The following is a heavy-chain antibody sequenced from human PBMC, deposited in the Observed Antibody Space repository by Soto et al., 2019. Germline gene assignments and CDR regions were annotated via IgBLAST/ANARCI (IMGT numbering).Heavy chain of an antibody. J-gene: IGHJ6*03. CDR3: ARVHYRYYYMDV. CDR1: GFTFSSYS. V-gene: IGHV3-21*01. CDR2: ISSSSSYI. Sequence: EVQLVESGGGLVKPGGSLRLSCAASGFTFSSYSMNWVRQAPGKGLEWVSSISSSSSYIYYADSVKGRFTISRDNAKNSLYLQMNSLRAEDTAVYYCARVHYRYYYMDVWGKGTTVTVSS.